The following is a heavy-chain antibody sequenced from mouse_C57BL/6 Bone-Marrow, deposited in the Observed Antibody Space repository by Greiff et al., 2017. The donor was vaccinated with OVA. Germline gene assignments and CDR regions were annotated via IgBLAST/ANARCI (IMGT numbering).Heavy chain of an antibody. CDR2: IHPNSGST. D-gene: IGHD1-1*01. Sequence: QQRPGQGLEWIGMIHPNSGSTNYNEKFKSKATLTVDKSSSTAYMQLSSLTSEDSAVYYCARGDFTTVVNYAMDYWGQGTSVTVSS. J-gene: IGHJ4*01. CDR3: ARGDFTTVVNYAMDY. V-gene: IGHV1-64*01.